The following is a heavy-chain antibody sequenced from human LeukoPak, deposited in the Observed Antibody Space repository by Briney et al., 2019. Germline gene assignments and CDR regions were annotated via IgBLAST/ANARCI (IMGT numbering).Heavy chain of an antibody. CDR1: GFSISSGYY. CDR2: IYHSGST. D-gene: IGHD3-22*01. CDR3: ARGHAPDSSGQPLVAMHAFDI. V-gene: IGHV4-38-2*02. J-gene: IGHJ3*02. Sequence: PSETLSLTCTVSGFSISSGYYWGWIRQPPGKGLEWIATIYHSGSTDYNPSLRSRVTISVDTSKNQFSLKLSSVTAADTAVYYCARGHAPDSSGQPLVAMHAFDIWGQGTMVTVSS.